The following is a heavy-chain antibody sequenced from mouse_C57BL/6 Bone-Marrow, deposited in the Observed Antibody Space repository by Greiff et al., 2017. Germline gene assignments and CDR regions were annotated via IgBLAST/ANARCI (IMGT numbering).Heavy chain of an antibody. Sequence: QVTLKESGPGLLQPSQTLSMSCSSSGFSLSTFGMGVGWIRQPSGKGLEWLAHIWWDDDKYYNPALKSRLTISKDTSKNQVFLKIANVDTADTATYYCARIDHYYGSSYNFDYWGQGTTLTVSS. CDR3: ARIDHYYGSSYNFDY. V-gene: IGHV8-8*01. J-gene: IGHJ2*01. D-gene: IGHD1-1*01. CDR1: GFSLSTFGMG. CDR2: IWWDDDK.